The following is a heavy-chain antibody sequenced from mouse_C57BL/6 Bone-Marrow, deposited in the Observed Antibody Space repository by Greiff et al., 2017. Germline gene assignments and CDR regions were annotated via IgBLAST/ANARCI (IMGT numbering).Heavy chain of an antibody. V-gene: IGHV1-15*01. D-gene: IGHD2-1*01. CDR1: GYTFTDYE. J-gene: IGHJ2*01. Sequence: VQLQQSGAELVRPGASVTLSCKASGYTFTDYEMHWVKQTPVHGLEWIGAIDPETGGTAYNQKFKGKAILTADKSSSTAYMELRSLTSEDSAVYYCTRIGIYYNVDYWCQGTTLTVSS. CDR3: TRIGIYYNVDY. CDR2: IDPETGGT.